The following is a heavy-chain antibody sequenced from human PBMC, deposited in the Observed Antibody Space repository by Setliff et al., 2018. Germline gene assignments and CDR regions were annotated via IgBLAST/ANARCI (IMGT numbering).Heavy chain of an antibody. CDR3: ARRPIALAGYRKGAFDI. V-gene: IGHV1-18*01. J-gene: IGHJ3*02. Sequence: ASVKVSCKASGNSFSSFSITWVRQAPGQGLEWMGWVSTYNGDTKYAQNFRGRDTMTTDMSTSTVYMELRTLRSDDTAVYFCARRPIALAGYRKGAFDIWGQGTMVTVSS. CDR1: GNSFSSFS. CDR2: VSTYNGDT. D-gene: IGHD6-19*01.